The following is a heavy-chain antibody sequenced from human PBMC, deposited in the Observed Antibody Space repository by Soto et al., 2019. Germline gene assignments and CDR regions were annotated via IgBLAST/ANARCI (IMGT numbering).Heavy chain of an antibody. CDR2: ISSTTNYI. J-gene: IGHJ4*02. CDR3: ARESEDLTSNFDY. Sequence: PAGSLRLSCSASVFTFTRYSMNWVRQVPGKGLEWVSSISSTTNYIYYADSMKGRFTVSRDNAKNSVYLEMNSLSAEDTAVYYCARESEDLTSNFDYWGQGTLVTVSS. CDR1: VFTFTRYS. V-gene: IGHV3-21*01.